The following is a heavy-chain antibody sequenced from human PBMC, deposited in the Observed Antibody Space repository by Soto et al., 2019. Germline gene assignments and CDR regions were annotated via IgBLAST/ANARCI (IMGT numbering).Heavy chain of an antibody. J-gene: IGHJ4*02. CDR2: ISAYNGNT. CDR1: GYTFTSNG. Sequence: QVQLVQSGAEVKKPGASVKVSCKASGYTFTSNGISWVRQAPGQGLEWMGWISAYNGNTNYAQKLQGRVTMTTDTSTSTAYMELRSLRSDDKAVYYCARDLAYCGGDCYPIDYWGQGTLVTVSS. CDR3: ARDLAYCGGDCYPIDY. V-gene: IGHV1-18*01. D-gene: IGHD2-21*02.